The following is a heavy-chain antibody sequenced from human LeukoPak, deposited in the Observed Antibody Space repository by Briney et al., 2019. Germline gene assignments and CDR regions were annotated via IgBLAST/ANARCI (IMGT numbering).Heavy chain of an antibody. Sequence: SVKVSCKASGGTFSSYAISWVRQAPGQGLEWMGRITPILGIANYAQKFQGRVTITADKSTSTAYMELSSLRSEDTAVYYCARGVAATGYGRFDPWGQGTLVTVSS. J-gene: IGHJ5*02. V-gene: IGHV1-69*04. CDR2: ITPILGIA. D-gene: IGHD2-15*01. CDR1: GGTFSSYA. CDR3: ARGVAATGYGRFDP.